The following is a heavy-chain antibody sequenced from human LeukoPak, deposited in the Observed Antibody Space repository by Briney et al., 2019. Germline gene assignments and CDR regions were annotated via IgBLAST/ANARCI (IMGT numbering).Heavy chain of an antibody. Sequence: PGGSLRLSCAASGFTFSSYAMSWVRQAPGKGLEWVSAIGGSGGSTYYADSVKGRFTISRDNSKNTLYLQMNSLRAEDTALYYCAKSLGSSTVTYYYFDYWGQGTLVTVSS. CDR1: GFTFSSYA. CDR2: IGGSGGST. J-gene: IGHJ4*02. CDR3: AKSLGSSTVTYYYFDY. V-gene: IGHV3-23*01. D-gene: IGHD6-6*01.